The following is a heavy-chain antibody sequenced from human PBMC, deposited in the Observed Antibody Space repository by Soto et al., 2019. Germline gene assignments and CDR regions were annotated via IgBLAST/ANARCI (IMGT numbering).Heavy chain of an antibody. CDR3: ARDHKSGDSWSFDY. D-gene: IGHD1-1*01. CDR1: GGSISSYY. Sequence: SETLSLTCTVSGGSISSYYWSWIRQPPGKGLEWIGYIYYSGSTNYNPSLKSRVTISVDTSKNQFSLNLTSVTAADTAFYYCARDHKSGDSWSFDYWGQGILVTV. V-gene: IGHV4-59*12. CDR2: IYYSGST. J-gene: IGHJ4*02.